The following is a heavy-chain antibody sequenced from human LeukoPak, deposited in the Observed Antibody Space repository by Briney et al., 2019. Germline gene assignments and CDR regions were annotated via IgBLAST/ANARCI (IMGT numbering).Heavy chain of an antibody. D-gene: IGHD2-21*01. CDR1: GGSFSDYY. CDR3: ARAFDYYFDY. V-gene: IGHV4-34*01. Sequence: SETLSLTCAVDGGSFSDYYWVWIRQPPGKGLEWIAEINHRGTTNYSPSLKSRVSISVDTSNRHFSLKLSSVTAADTAVYYCARAFDYYFDYWSQGTLVTVSS. CDR2: INHRGTT. J-gene: IGHJ4*02.